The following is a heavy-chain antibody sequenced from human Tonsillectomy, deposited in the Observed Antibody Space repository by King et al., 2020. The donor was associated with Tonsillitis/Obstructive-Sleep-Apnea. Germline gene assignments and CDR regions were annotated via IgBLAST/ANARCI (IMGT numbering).Heavy chain of an antibody. CDR3: ARDMGIVGATDY. CDR2: IYYSGST. D-gene: IGHD1-26*01. Sequence: VQLQESGPGLVKPSETLSLTCSVSGGSISSYYWSWIRQPPGKGLEWIGYIYYSGSTNYNPSLKSRVTISIDTSKNQFSLKLRSVTAADTAVYCCARDMGIVGATDYWGQGTLVTVSS. V-gene: IGHV4-59*01. J-gene: IGHJ4*02. CDR1: GGSISSYY.